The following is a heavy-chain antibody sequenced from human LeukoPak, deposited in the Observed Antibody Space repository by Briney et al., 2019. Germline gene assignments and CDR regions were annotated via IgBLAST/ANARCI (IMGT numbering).Heavy chain of an antibody. Sequence: AASVKVSCKASGNTFTGYYMHWVRQAPGQGLEWMGWINPSSGGTNYAQKFQGRVTMTRDTSISTAYMELSRLRSDDTAVYYCARDVGEYCSSVSCYASDYWGQGTLVTVSS. J-gene: IGHJ4*02. CDR3: ARDVGEYCSSVSCYASDY. V-gene: IGHV1-2*02. CDR2: INPSSGGT. CDR1: GNTFTGYY. D-gene: IGHD2-2*01.